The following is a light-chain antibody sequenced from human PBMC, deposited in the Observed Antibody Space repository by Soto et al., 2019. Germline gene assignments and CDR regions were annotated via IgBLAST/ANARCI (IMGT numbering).Light chain of an antibody. CDR2: GNS. CDR3: QSYGSSLSVVV. CDR1: SSNIGAGYD. V-gene: IGLV1-40*01. J-gene: IGLJ2*01. Sequence: QSVLTQPPSVSGAPGQRVTISCTGSSSNIGAGYDVLWYQQLPGTAPKLLIYGNSTRPSGVPDRFSGSKSGTSASLAITGLQAEDVSDYYCQSYGSSLSVVVFGGGTQLTVL.